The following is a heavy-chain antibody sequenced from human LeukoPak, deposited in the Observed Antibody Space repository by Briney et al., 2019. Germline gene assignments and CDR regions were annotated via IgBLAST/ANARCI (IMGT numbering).Heavy chain of an antibody. D-gene: IGHD3-10*01. CDR3: AREGLITVIRGLNFGY. CDR2: IYHDGST. Sequence: SETLSLTCTVSTHSVSTDYYWGWTRPPPGKGLEWVGNIYHDGSTYYTPSLKSRVTISVDTSKNQFSLKLTSVTAADTAVYYCAREGLITVIRGLNFGYWGQGTLVSVSS. CDR1: THSVSTDYY. V-gene: IGHV4-38-2*02. J-gene: IGHJ4*02.